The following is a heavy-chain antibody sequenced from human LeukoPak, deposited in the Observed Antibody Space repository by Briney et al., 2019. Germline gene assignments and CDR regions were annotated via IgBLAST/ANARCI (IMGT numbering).Heavy chain of an antibody. Sequence: SETLSLTCTVSGGSISSYYWSWIRQPPGKGMEWIGYIYYSGSTNYNPSLTTPATIPLATSKNQFSLKLSSVTAADTAVYYCAREQGNGVWYGWGRGTLVAVCS. J-gene: IGHJ6*01. V-gene: IGHV4-59*01. CDR3: AREQGNGVWYG. CDR1: GGSISSYY. D-gene: IGHD2-8*01. CDR2: IYYSGST.